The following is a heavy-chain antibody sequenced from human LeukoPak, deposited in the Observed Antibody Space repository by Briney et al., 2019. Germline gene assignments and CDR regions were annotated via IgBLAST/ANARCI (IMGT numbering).Heavy chain of an antibody. J-gene: IGHJ3*02. D-gene: IGHD4-17*01. V-gene: IGHV3-48*03. Sequence: GGSLRLSCSASGFTFSSYEMNWVRQAPGEGLEWVSYISSSGSTISYADSVKGRFTISRDIAKNSLYLQMNSLRAEDTAVHFCAREGALTVTKDAFDIWGQGTMVTVSS. CDR1: GFTFSSYE. CDR2: ISSSGSTI. CDR3: AREGALTVTKDAFDI.